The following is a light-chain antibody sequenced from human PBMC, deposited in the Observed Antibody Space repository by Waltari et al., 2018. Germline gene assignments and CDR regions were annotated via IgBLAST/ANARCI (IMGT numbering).Light chain of an antibody. CDR2: DVT. J-gene: IGLJ2*01. CDR1: SSDIGGYNY. CDR3: CSYAGISTPVV. V-gene: IGLV2-11*01. Sequence: QSALTQPRSVSGSPGQSVTISCTGTSSDIGGYNYVSWYQQHPGKAPTLMIYDVTKRPSGVPDRFSGSKSGNTASLTISGLQDEDEADYYCCSYAGISTPVVFGGGTKLTVL.